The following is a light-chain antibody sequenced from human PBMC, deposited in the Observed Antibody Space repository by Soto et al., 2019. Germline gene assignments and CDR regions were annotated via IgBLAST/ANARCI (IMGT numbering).Light chain of an antibody. CDR3: QQYNSYSKT. Sequence: DIQMTQSPSTLSGTVGDRVTITCRASQTISSWLAWYQQKPGKAPKLLIYKASTLKSGVPSRFSGSGSGTEFTLTISSLQPDDFATYYCQQYNSYSKTFCQGTKVDIK. CDR2: KAS. V-gene: IGKV1-5*03. J-gene: IGKJ1*01. CDR1: QTISSW.